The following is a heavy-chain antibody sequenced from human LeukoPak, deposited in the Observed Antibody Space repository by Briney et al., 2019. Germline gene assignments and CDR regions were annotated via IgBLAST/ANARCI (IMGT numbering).Heavy chain of an antibody. V-gene: IGHV3-11*01. Sequence: PGGSLRLSCAASGFTFSDDYMSWIRQAPGKGLEWISYISDSGSTIYYADSVKGRFTISMDNAKNSLYLQMNSLRAEDTAVYYCAGGRSGLIYWGQGTLVTVSS. CDR1: GFTFSDDY. CDR2: ISDSGSTI. J-gene: IGHJ4*02. CDR3: AGGRSGLIY. D-gene: IGHD6-19*01.